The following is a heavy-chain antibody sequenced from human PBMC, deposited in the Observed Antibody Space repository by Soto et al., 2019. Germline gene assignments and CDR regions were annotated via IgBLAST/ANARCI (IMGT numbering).Heavy chain of an antibody. CDR3: ARDHRVVTTSPANWLDP. V-gene: IGHV1-46*01. D-gene: IGHD2-21*02. Sequence: ASVKVSCKASGYTFTSYYMHWVRQAPGQGLEWMGIINPSGGSTSYAQKFQGRVTMTRDTSTSTVYMELSSLRSEDTAVYYCARDHRVVTTSPANWLDPWGQGTLVTVSS. J-gene: IGHJ5*02. CDR1: GYTFTSYY. CDR2: INPSGGST.